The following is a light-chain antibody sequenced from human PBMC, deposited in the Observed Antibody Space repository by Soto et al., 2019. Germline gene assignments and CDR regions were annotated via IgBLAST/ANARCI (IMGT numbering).Light chain of an antibody. J-gene: IGKJ1*01. V-gene: IGKV1-5*03. Sequence: DIQMTQSPSTLSASVGDRVTITCRASQSISSWLAWYQQKPGKAPKLLIYKASSLGSGVPSRFSGSGSGTEFTLTISSLQPDDFATYYCQQYHTYGTFGQGTKVGVK. CDR2: KAS. CDR3: QQYHTYGT. CDR1: QSISSW.